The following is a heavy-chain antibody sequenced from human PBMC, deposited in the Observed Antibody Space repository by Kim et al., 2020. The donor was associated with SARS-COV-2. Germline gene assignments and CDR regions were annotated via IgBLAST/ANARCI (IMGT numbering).Heavy chain of an antibody. V-gene: IGHV3-33*01. D-gene: IGHD6-6*01. CDR3: ARGKYSSSEYYFDY. J-gene: IGHJ4*02. Sequence: ADSVKGRFTISRDNSKNTLYLQMNSLRAEDTAVYYCARGKYSSSEYYFDYWGQGTLVTVSS.